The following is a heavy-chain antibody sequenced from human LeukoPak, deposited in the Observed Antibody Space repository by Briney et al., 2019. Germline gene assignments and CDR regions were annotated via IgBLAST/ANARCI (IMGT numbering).Heavy chain of an antibody. CDR2: IKQDGSEK. CDR1: GFTFSSYW. Sequence: PGGSLRLSCAASGFTFSSYWMSWVRQAPGKGLEWVANIKQDGSEKYYADSVNGRFTISRDNAKNSLYLQMNSLGAEDTAVYYCARGENVIEQLWFMTGVYFDCWGQGTLVTVSS. D-gene: IGHD5-18*01. V-gene: IGHV3-7*01. J-gene: IGHJ4*02. CDR3: ARGENVIEQLWFMTGVYFDC.